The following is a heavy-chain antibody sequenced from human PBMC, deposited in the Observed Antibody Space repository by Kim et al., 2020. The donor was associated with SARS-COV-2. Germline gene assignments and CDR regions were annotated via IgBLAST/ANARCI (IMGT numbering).Heavy chain of an antibody. CDR3: TSGLYYFDY. Sequence: TTEYAASVKGRFTISRDDSKSIAYLQMNSLKTEDTAVYYCTSGLYYFDYWGQGTLVTVSS. D-gene: IGHD2-15*01. V-gene: IGHV3-49*02. CDR2: TT. J-gene: IGHJ4*02.